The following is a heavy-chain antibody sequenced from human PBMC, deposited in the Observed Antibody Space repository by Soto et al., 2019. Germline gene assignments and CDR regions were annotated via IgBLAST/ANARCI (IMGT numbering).Heavy chain of an antibody. Sequence: PGGSLRLSCAVSGFTFNNYAMSWVRQAPGKGLEWVSVIYSGGSTYYADSVKGRFTISRDNSKNTLYLQMNSLRAEDTAVYYCARNSRHIVVVTAYYGMDVWGQGTTVTVSS. J-gene: IGHJ6*02. CDR1: GFTFNNYA. D-gene: IGHD2-21*02. V-gene: IGHV3-66*01. CDR3: ARNSRHIVVVTAYYGMDV. CDR2: IYSGGST.